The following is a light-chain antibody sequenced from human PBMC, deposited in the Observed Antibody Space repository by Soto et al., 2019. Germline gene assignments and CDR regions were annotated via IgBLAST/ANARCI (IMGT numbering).Light chain of an antibody. CDR3: QQYYNWPPMYT. CDR1: QSVSSN. J-gene: IGKJ2*01. V-gene: IGKV3-15*01. CDR2: GAS. Sequence: EIVMTQSPAALSVSPGERATLSCRASQSVSSNLAWYQQKPGQAPRLLVYGASTRATGVPTRFSGSGSGTEFTPTISSLQSEDFAVYYCQQYYNWPPMYTFGQGTKLEIK.